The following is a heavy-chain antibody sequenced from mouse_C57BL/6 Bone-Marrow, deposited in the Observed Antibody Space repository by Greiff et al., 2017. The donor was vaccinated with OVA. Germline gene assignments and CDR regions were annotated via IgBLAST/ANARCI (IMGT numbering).Heavy chain of an antibody. D-gene: IGHD2-3*01. J-gene: IGHJ1*03. CDR3: ARYDGYYLYWYFDV. CDR1: GYTFTSYG. CDR2: IYPRSGNT. Sequence: VQRVESGAELARPGASVKLSCKASGYTFTSYGISWVKQRTGQGLEWIGEIYPRSGNTYYNEKFKGKATLTADKSSSTAYMELRSLTSEDSAVYFCARYDGYYLYWYFDVWGTGTTVTVSS. V-gene: IGHV1-81*01.